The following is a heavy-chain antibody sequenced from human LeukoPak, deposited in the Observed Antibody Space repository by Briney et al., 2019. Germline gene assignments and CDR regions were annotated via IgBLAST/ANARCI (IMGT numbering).Heavy chain of an antibody. CDR2: INHSGST. Sequence: SETLSLTCAVYGGSFSGYYWSWIRQPPGKGLEWIGEINHSGSTNYNPSLKSRVTISVDTSKNQFSLKLSSVTAADTAVYYCARQGDILTGPLSWFDPWGQGTLVTVSS. J-gene: IGHJ5*02. CDR3: ARQGDILTGPLSWFDP. D-gene: IGHD3-9*01. V-gene: IGHV4-34*01. CDR1: GGSFSGYY.